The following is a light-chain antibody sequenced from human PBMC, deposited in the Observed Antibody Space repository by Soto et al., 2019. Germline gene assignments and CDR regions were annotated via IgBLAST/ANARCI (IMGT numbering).Light chain of an antibody. CDR1: SSDVGGYDY. V-gene: IGLV2-8*01. CDR2: DVT. Sequence: QSVLTQPPSASGSPGQSVTISCTGTSSDVGGYDYVSWYQQHPGKAPKLIIYDVTSRPSGVSDRFSGSKSGNTASLTISGLQAEDEADYYCNSYTSLSIVRAVFGTGTKVTVL. J-gene: IGLJ1*01. CDR3: NSYTSLSIVRAV.